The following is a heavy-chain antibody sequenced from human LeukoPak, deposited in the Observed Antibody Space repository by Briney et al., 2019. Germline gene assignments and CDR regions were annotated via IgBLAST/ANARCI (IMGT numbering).Heavy chain of an antibody. CDR1: GFTFGGSA. Sequence: GGSLRLSCAASGFTFGGSAMHWVRQASGKGLEWVGRIRSKANSYATAYAASVKGGFTISRDDSKNTAYLQMNSLKTEDTAVYYCTSRGYSYGSPSYYFDYWGQGTLVTVSS. D-gene: IGHD5-18*01. J-gene: IGHJ4*02. V-gene: IGHV3-73*01. CDR2: IRSKANSYAT. CDR3: TSRGYSYGSPSYYFDY.